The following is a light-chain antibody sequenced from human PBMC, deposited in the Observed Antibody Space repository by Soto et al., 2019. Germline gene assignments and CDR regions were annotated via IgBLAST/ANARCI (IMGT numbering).Light chain of an antibody. CDR2: DAS. CDR1: QSVSSY. CDR3: QQRSNGPLT. V-gene: IGKV3-11*01. Sequence: IVLTQSPATLSLSPGERATLSCRASQSVSSYLAWYQLKPGQAPRLLIYDASNRATDIPARFSGTGSGTDFTLTISSLEPEDFAVYYCQQRSNGPLTFGQGTRLEIK. J-gene: IGKJ5*01.